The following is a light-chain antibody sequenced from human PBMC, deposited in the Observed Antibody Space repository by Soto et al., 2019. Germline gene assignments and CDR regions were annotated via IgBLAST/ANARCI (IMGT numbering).Light chain of an antibody. J-gene: IGKJ3*01. CDR1: QDISNY. CDR2: HPS. Sequence: DIQMTQSPPSLSASVGDRVTITCRASQDISNYLAGYQQRPGQVPKLLIYHPSTLQSGVPSRFSGSESGTDFTLTMSSLQPEDVATYYCQEYYNAVFTFGPGTNVFIK. V-gene: IGKV1-27*01. CDR3: QEYYNAVFT.